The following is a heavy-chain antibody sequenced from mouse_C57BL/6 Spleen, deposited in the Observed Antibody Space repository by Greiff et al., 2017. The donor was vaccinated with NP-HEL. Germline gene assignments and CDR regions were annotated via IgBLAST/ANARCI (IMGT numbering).Heavy chain of an antibody. Sequence: VKLQESGAELVKPGASVKMSCKASGYTFTSYWITWVKQRPGQGLEWIGDIYPGSGSTNYNEKFKSKATLTVDTSSSTAYMQLSSLTSEDSAVYYCARDYYDYDKGYAMDYWGQGTSVTVSS. J-gene: IGHJ4*01. CDR2: IYPGSGST. V-gene: IGHV1-55*01. D-gene: IGHD2-4*01. CDR1: GYTFTSYW. CDR3: ARDYYDYDKGYAMDY.